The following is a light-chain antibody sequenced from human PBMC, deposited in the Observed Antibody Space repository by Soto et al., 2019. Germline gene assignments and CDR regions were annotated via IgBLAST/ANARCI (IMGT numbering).Light chain of an antibody. J-gene: IGKJ4*01. CDR3: QQYLRSPVT. V-gene: IGKV3-20*01. CDR2: DES. CDR1: ESLSSNY. Sequence: LVLTQSPGTLSLSPGESVTLSCRASESLSSNYFAWYQQKPGQAPRLVIYDESIRATGIPDRFSGSGSGTDFTLTISRLEPDDFAVYYCQQYLRSPVTXGGGTKVDIK.